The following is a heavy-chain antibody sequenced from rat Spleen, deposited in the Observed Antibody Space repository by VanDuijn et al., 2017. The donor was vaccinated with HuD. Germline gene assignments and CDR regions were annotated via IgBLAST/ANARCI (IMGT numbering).Heavy chain of an antibody. CDR1: GFTFNNYW. Sequence: EVQLVESGGGLVQPGRSLKLSCVASGFTFNNYWMYWTRQAPGKGLEWVSSINTDGGITYYPDSVKGRFTISRDNAESNLYLQMDSLRSEDTATYYCARLRWDVMDAWGQGASVTVSS. CDR3: ARLRWDVMDA. V-gene: IGHV5-31*01. CDR2: INTDGGIT. D-gene: IGHD1-5*01. J-gene: IGHJ4*01.